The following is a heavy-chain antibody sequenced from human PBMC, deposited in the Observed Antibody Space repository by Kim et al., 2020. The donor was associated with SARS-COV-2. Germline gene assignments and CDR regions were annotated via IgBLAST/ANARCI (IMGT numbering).Heavy chain of an antibody. D-gene: IGHD1-26*01. CDR2: IYYSGST. CDR1: GGSVSSGSYY. Sequence: SETLSLTCTVSGGSVSSGSYYWSWIRQPPGKGLEWIGYIYYSGSTNYNPSLKSRVTISVDTSKNQFSLKLSSVTAADTAVYYCARGMVGATTYWFDPWGQGTLVTVSS. CDR3: ARGMVGATTYWFDP. J-gene: IGHJ5*02. V-gene: IGHV4-61*01.